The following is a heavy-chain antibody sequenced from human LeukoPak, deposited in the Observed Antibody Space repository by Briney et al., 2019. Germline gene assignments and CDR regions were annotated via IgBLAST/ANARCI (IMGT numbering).Heavy chain of an antibody. D-gene: IGHD3-10*01. V-gene: IGHV4-34*01. Sequence: SETLSLTCAVYGGSFSGYYWSWIRQPPGKGLEWIGEINHSGSSKYIPSLKSRVTISVDTSKNQFSLKLSSVTAADTAVYYCARDSGTTGEVKFDPWGQGTLVTVSS. CDR2: INHSGSS. CDR1: GGSFSGYY. J-gene: IGHJ5*02. CDR3: ARDSGTTGEVKFDP.